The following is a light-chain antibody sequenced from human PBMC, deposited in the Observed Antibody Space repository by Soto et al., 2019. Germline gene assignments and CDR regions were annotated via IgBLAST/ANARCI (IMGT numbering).Light chain of an antibody. CDR1: QSVSSN. Sequence: EIVMTQSPATLSVSPGERATLSCRASQSVSSNLAWYQQKPGQAPRLLIYGASTRATGIPARFSGSGSGTEFNPAISSLQSEDFAVYYCQQYNNWPPMYTFGQGTKLESK. J-gene: IGKJ2*01. CDR2: GAS. V-gene: IGKV3-15*01. CDR3: QQYNNWPPMYT.